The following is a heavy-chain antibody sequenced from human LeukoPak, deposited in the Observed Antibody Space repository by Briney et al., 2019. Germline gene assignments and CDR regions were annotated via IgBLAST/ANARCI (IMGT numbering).Heavy chain of an antibody. CDR3: ASFSSRLRDWFDP. CDR1: GGTFSSYG. V-gene: IGHV1-18*01. J-gene: IGHJ5*02. D-gene: IGHD6-6*01. Sequence: GASVKVSCKASGGTFSSYGITWVRQAPGQGLKWMGWISAYNGNTNYAQKLQGRVTMTTDTSTSTAYMELRSLRSDDTAVYYCASFSSRLRDWFDPWGQGTLVTVSS. CDR2: ISAYNGNT.